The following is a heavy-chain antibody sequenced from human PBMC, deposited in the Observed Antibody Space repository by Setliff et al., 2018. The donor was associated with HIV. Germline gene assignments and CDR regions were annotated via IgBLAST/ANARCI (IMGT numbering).Heavy chain of an antibody. D-gene: IGHD3-10*01. Sequence: GASVKVSCKVSGYTLTELSIHWVRQAPGKGLEWMGGFVPEHSETIYAQKFQGRVIMTEDTSTDTAFMELSGLTSEDTAVYYCASGKGVRGVIIRGGLDVWGKGTTVTVSS. CDR1: GYTLTELS. V-gene: IGHV1-24*01. CDR3: ASGKGVRGVIIRGGLDV. J-gene: IGHJ6*04. CDR2: FVPEHSET.